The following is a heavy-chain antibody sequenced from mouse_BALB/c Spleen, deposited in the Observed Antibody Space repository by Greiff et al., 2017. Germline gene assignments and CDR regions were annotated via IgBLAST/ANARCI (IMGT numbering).Heavy chain of an antibody. Sequence: EVQLVESGGGLVQPGGSLKLSCAASGFTFSSYTMSWVRQTPEKRLEWVAYISNGGGSTYYPDTVKGRFTISRDNAKNTLYLQMSSLKSEDTAMYYCARRGITYAMDYWGQGTSVTVSS. D-gene: IGHD4-1*01. V-gene: IGHV5-12-2*01. CDR1: GFTFSSYT. CDR2: ISNGGGST. J-gene: IGHJ4*01. CDR3: ARRGITYAMDY.